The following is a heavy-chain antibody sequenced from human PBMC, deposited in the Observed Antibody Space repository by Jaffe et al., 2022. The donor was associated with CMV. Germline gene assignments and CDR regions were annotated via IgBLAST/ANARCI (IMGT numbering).Heavy chain of an antibody. CDR2: IIPIIGIT. CDR3: TTSYYYDSDGSVEGYFHP. Sequence: QVHLVQSGAEVKKPGSSVKVSCKASGGTFINYAISWVRQAPGQGLECMGRIIPIIGITNYAQQFQGRVTLTADKSTSTAYMELSSLRSEDTAVYYCTTSYYYDSDGSVEGYFHPWGQGTLVTVSS. D-gene: IGHD3-22*01. CDR1: GGTFINYA. J-gene: IGHJ1*01. V-gene: IGHV1-69*09.